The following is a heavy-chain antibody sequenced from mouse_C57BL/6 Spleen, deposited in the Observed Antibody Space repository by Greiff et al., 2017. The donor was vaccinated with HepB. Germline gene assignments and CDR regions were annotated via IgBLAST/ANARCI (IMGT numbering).Heavy chain of an antibody. CDR3: ARLGYLRGAMDY. V-gene: IGHV1-26*01. D-gene: IGHD5-5*01. CDR1: GYTFTDYY. J-gene: IGHJ4*01. CDR2: INPNNGGT. Sequence: EVQLQQSGPELVKPGASVKISCKASGYTFTDYYMNWVKQSHGKSLEWIGDINPNNGGTSYNQKFKGKATLTVDKSSSTAYMELRSLTSEDSAVYYCARLGYLRGAMDYWGQGTSVTVSS.